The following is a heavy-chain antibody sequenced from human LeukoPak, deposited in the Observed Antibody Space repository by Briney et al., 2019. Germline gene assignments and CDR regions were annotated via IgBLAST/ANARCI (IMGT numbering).Heavy chain of an antibody. Sequence: GESLKISCKGSGYSFTGYWIGWVRQMPGKGLEWMGIIYPGDSDTRYSPSFQGQVTISADKSISTAYLQWSSLKAPDTAMYYCATLYSNHSNWFDPWGQGTLVTVSS. D-gene: IGHD4-11*01. CDR3: ATLYSNHSNWFDP. CDR2: IYPGDSDT. J-gene: IGHJ5*02. V-gene: IGHV5-51*01. CDR1: GYSFTGYW.